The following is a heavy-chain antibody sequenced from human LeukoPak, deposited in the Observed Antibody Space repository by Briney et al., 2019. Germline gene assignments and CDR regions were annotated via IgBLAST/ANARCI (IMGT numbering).Heavy chain of an antibody. CDR1: GFTFSSYW. D-gene: IGHD3-22*01. Sequence: GGSLRLSCAASGFTFSSYWMSWVRQAPGKGLEWVAFIRYHGSDKYYADSVKDRFTISRDNSKNTLYLQMNSLRAEDTAVYYCAKKWSGDYDSSGVNDAFDIWGQGTMVTVSS. CDR3: AKKWSGDYDSSGVNDAFDI. V-gene: IGHV3-30*02. CDR2: IRYHGSDK. J-gene: IGHJ3*02.